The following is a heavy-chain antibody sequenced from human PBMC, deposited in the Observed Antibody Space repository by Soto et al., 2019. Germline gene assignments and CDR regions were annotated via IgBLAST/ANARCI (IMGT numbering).Heavy chain of an antibody. CDR1: GGSVSSGSYY. V-gene: IGHV4-61*01. D-gene: IGHD2-15*01. Sequence: SETLSLTCTVSGGSVSSGSYYWSWIRQPPGKGLEWTGYIYYSGSTNYNPSLKRPVTISVDTSKNQFSLKLSSVTAADTAVYYCARVVTVVVWGQGTLVTVSS. CDR2: IYYSGST. CDR3: ARVVTVVV. J-gene: IGHJ4*02.